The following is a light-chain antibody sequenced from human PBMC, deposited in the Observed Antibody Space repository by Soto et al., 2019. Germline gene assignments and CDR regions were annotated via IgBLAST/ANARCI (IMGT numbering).Light chain of an antibody. CDR2: GAS. J-gene: IGKJ4*01. CDR1: QSVSSY. V-gene: IGKV3-15*01. CDR3: QQYHTWPIT. Sequence: IMLTHSPATLSLSPGERATLSCRASQSVSSYLAWYQQKPGQAPRLLISGASTGATGIPARFSGSGSGTEFTLTISSLQSEDCAIYYCQQYHTWPITFGGGTKVDIK.